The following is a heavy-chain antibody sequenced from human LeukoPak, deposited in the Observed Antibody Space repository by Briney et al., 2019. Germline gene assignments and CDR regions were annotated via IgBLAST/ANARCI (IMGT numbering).Heavy chain of an antibody. Sequence: TGGSLRLSCAASGFTFSSYAMSWVRQAPGKGLEWVSAISGSGGSTYYADSVKGRFNISRDNSKNTLYLQMNSLRAEDTAVYYCAKSLSIFGVVIPPFDYWGQGTLVTVSS. D-gene: IGHD3-3*01. CDR1: GFTFSSYA. CDR3: AKSLSIFGVVIPPFDY. J-gene: IGHJ4*02. V-gene: IGHV3-23*01. CDR2: ISGSGGST.